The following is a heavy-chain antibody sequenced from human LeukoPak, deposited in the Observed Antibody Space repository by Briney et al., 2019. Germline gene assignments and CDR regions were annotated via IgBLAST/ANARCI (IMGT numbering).Heavy chain of an antibody. CDR2: ISGSGEST. CDR3: AKDAKRNYDFWGRFDC. Sequence: PGGSLRLSCAASGFTFSTYAMSWVCQAPGKGLEWVSAISGSGESTYYAGSVKGRFTISRDNSKNTLYLQMNSLRAEDTALYYCAKDAKRNYDFWGRFDCWGQGTLVTVSS. CDR1: GFTFSTYA. V-gene: IGHV3-23*01. D-gene: IGHD3-3*01. J-gene: IGHJ4*02.